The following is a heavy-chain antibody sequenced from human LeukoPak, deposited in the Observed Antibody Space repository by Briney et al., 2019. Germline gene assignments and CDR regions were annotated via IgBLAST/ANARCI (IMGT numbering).Heavy chain of an antibody. V-gene: IGHV3-7*01. CDR1: GFTFSSYW. D-gene: IGHD2-21*02. CDR3: ARDKAYCGGDCYSDAFDI. Sequence: GGSLRLSCAASGFTFSSYWMSWVRQAPGKGLEWVANIKQDGSEKYYVDSVKGRFTISRDNAKNSLYLQMNSLRAEDTAMYYCARDKAYCGGDCYSDAFDIWGQGTMVTVSS. CDR2: IKQDGSEK. J-gene: IGHJ3*02.